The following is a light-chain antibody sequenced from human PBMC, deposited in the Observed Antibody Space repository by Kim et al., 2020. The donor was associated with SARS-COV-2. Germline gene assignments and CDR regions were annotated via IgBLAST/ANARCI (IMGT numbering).Light chain of an antibody. J-gene: IGKJ1*01. V-gene: IGKV3-20*01. CDR3: QQYGSSWT. Sequence: LSPGKRATLSCRASQSVSSSYLAWYQQNPGQPPRLLIYGASSRATGIPDRFSGSGSETDFTLTISRLEPEDFAVYYCQQYGSSWTFGQGTKVDIK. CDR2: GAS. CDR1: QSVSSSY.